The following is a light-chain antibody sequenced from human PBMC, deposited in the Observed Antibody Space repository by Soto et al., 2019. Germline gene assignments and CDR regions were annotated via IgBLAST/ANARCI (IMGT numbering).Light chain of an antibody. CDR1: QGISKS. CDR3: QQYNSYPLT. J-gene: IGKJ3*01. Sequence: DIQMTQSPSSLSASVGDRVTITCRASQGISKSLAWFQQKPGKATKSLIRSASTLQSGVPSKFSGSGSGTDFTLTISSLQPEDFATYYCQQYNSYPLTFGPGTNVDIK. V-gene: IGKV1-16*02. CDR2: SAS.